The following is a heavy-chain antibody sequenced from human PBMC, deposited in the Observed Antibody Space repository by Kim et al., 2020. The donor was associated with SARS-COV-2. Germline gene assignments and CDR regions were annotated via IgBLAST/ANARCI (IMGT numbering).Heavy chain of an antibody. Sequence: GGSLRLSCTASGFTFGDYAMSWFRQAPGKGLEWVGFIRSKAYGGTTEYAASVKGRFTISRDDSKSIAYLQMNSLKTEDTAVYYCTRATHCSSTSCYHYYYYGMDVWGQGTTVTVSS. CDR2: IRSKAYGGTT. CDR3: TRATHCSSTSCYHYYYYGMDV. V-gene: IGHV3-49*03. CDR1: GFTFGDYA. J-gene: IGHJ6*02. D-gene: IGHD2-2*01.